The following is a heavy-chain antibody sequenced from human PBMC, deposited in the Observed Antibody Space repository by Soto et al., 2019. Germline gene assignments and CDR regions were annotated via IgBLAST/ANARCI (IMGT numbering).Heavy chain of an antibody. J-gene: IGHJ6*02. CDR2: MNPNSGNT. V-gene: IGHV1-8*01. CDR3: ASRSSGDYYYGMDV. D-gene: IGHD3-22*01. CDR1: GYTFTSYD. Sequence: ASVKVSCKASGYTFTSYDINWVRQATGQGLEWMGWMNPNSGNTGYAQKFQGRVTMTRNTSISTAYMELSSLRSEDTAVYYGASRSSGDYYYGMDVWGQGTTVTVSS.